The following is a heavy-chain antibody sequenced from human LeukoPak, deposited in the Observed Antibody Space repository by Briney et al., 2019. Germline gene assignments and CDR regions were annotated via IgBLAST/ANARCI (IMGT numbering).Heavy chain of an antibody. Sequence: PGGSPRLSCAASGFTFSSYWMSWVRQAPGKGLEWVANIKQDGSEKYYVDSVKGRFTISRDNAKNSLYLQMNSLRAEDTAVYYCARDLTHSDFDYWGQGTLVTVSS. D-gene: IGHD6-13*01. V-gene: IGHV3-7*01. CDR1: GFTFSSYW. J-gene: IGHJ4*02. CDR3: ARDLTHSDFDY. CDR2: IKQDGSEK.